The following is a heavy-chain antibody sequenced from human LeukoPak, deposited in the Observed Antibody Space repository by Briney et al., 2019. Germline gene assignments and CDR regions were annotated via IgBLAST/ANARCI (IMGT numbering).Heavy chain of an antibody. V-gene: IGHV4-34*01. CDR2: INHSGST. Sequence: SETLSLTCAGYGGSFSGYYWSWIRQPPGKGLEGIGEINHSGSTNYNPSLKSRVTISVDTSKNQFSLKLSSVTAADTAVYYCASPRLGRRYYFDYWGQGTLVTVSS. J-gene: IGHJ4*02. CDR3: ASPRLGRRYYFDY. CDR1: GGSFSGYY.